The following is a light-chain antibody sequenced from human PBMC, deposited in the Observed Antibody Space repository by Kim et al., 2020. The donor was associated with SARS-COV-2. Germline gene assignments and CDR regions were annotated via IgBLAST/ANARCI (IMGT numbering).Light chain of an antibody. CDR1: QSIRNY. V-gene: IGKV3-11*01. Sequence: LFPGESATLSCRASQSIRNYLAWYQQKPGQAPRLLIYDASNRATGIPARFSGSGSGTDFILTISSLEPEDFAVYYCQQRNSWPLTFGGGTKVDIK. CDR3: QQRNSWPLT. J-gene: IGKJ4*01. CDR2: DAS.